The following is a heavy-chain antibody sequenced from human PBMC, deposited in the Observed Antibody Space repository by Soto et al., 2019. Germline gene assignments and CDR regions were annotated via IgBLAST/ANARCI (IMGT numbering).Heavy chain of an antibody. CDR2: ISGSGGNT. V-gene: IGHV3-23*01. Sequence: EVQLLESGGGLVQPGGSLRLSCAASGFTFTTYAMNWVRQAPGKGLEWVSAISGSGGNTYYAGSVNGRFTISRDNSRNTLYLQMNSLRADDAGVYYCAKPQEGARTYCYMDVWGKGTTVTVSS. J-gene: IGHJ6*03. CDR1: GFTFTTYA. CDR3: AKPQEGARTYCYMDV.